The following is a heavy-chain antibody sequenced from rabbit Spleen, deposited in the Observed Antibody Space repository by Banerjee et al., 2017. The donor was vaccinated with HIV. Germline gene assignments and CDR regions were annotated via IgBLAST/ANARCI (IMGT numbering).Heavy chain of an antibody. D-gene: IGHD1-1*01. CDR3: TRDDGSGHYIDGYFNL. J-gene: IGHJ4*01. CDR1: GFSFSNKAV. V-gene: IGHV1S45*01. CDR2: INTATAKG. Sequence: QEQLVEYGGDLVQPEGSLTLTCKASGFSFSNKAVMCWVRQAPGKGLEWIACINTATAKGVYASWAKGRFAISKTSSTTVTLQMTSLTAADTATYCCTRDDGSGHYIDGYFNLWGQGTLVTVS.